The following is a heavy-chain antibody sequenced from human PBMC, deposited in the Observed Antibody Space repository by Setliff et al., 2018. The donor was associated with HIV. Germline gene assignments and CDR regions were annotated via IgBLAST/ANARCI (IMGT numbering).Heavy chain of an antibody. V-gene: IGHV1-46*01. CDR2: INPSGGRT. D-gene: IGHD3-22*01. CDR3: ARCYYDSSGPTDAFDI. J-gene: IGHJ3*02. CDR1: GYTFTNYY. Sequence: ASVKAFCLASGYTFTNYYIHWVRQAPGQGLEWMGLINPSGGRTSYAQKFQGRLTMTRDTSRSTVYMELSSLRSEDTAVYYGARCYYDSSGPTDAFDIWGQGTVVTVSS.